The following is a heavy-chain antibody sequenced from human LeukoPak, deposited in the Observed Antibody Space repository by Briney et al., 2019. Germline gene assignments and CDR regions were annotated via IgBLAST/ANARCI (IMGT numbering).Heavy chain of an antibody. D-gene: IGHD3-22*01. J-gene: IGHJ4*02. CDR1: VASFSGRS. CDR3: ASPRDKYYYCGSGFYYF. Sequence: PSETLSLTCAVYVASFSGRSWSWIRQPPGKGLEWVGEVNHSGTTTYNPSLKSRVTISVDTSKNQFSLKLTSVTAADTAVYYCASPRDKYYYCGSGFYYFWGQGTLVTVSS. V-gene: IGHV4-34*01. CDR2: VNHSGTT.